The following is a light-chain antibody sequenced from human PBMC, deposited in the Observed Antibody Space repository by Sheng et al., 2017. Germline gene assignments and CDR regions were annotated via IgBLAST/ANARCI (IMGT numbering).Light chain of an antibody. CDR2: DAS. CDR1: QSVSSS. Sequence: EIVLTQSPATLSLSPGERGTLSCRASQSVSSSLAWYQQKPGQAPRLLIYDASNRATGIPARFSGSGSGTDFTLTISSLEPEDFAVYYCHQRSNWLHSFGLGDQGWRSN. V-gene: IGKV3-11*01. CDR3: HQRSNWLHS. J-gene: IGKJ2*03.